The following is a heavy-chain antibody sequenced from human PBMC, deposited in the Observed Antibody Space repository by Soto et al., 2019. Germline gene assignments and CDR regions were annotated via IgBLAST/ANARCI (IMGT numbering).Heavy chain of an antibody. V-gene: IGHV4-31*03. CDR1: GGSISSGGYY. Sequence: SETLSLTCTVSGGSISSGGYYWSWIRQHPGKGLEWIGYIYYSGSTYYNPSLKSRVTISVDTSKNQFSLKLSSVTAADTAVYYCATVVRSCSSNSCYAFFCDYWGQGTLVTVSS. J-gene: IGHJ4*02. D-gene: IGHD2-2*01. CDR3: ATVVRSCSSNSCYAFFCDY. CDR2: IYYSGST.